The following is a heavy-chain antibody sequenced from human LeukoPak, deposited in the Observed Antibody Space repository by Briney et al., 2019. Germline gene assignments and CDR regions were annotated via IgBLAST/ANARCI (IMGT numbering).Heavy chain of an antibody. J-gene: IGHJ6*02. Sequence: AGSLRLSCAASGFTFSGHCMSWVRQAPGKGLEWVAYISQDGSEKYYVDSEKGRFSIARDNAENSLYLQMKSLRAEDTAVYDWARDHSSSWQKGRYYYYYGMDVGGQGAPVTVSS. CDR3: ARDHSSSWQKGRYYYYYGMDV. CDR1: GFTFSGHC. V-gene: IGHV3-7*01. D-gene: IGHD6-13*01. CDR2: ISQDGSEK.